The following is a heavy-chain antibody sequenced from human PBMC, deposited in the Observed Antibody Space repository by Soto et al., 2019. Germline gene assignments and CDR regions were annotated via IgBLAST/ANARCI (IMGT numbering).Heavy chain of an antibody. CDR1: GLSFSSDG. D-gene: IGHD3-10*01. CDR3: ARYYYGSGRNGWFDP. Sequence: GGSLRLSCADSGLSFSSDGMHWVRQAPGEGLEWVAAISYDGSNKNYLASVEGRFTISRDNSKNTLYLQMNALRPEDTAVYYCARYYYGSGRNGWFDPWGQGTLVTVSS. CDR2: ISYDGSNK. V-gene: IGHV3-30*03. J-gene: IGHJ5*02.